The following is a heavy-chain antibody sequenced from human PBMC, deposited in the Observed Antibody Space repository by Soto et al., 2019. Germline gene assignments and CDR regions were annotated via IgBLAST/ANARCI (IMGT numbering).Heavy chain of an antibody. V-gene: IGHV4-39*01. D-gene: IGHD3-3*01. J-gene: IGHJ4*02. CDR2: IYYSGST. CDR3: ARHDRQGSTYYDFWSGYYPFDY. CDR1: GGSISSSSYY. Sequence: PSETLSLTCTVSGGSISSSSYYWGWIRQPPGKGLEWIGSIYYSGSTYYNPSLKSRVAISVDTSKNQFSLRLSSVTAADTAVYYCARHDRQGSTYYDFWSGYYPFDYWGQGTLVTVSS.